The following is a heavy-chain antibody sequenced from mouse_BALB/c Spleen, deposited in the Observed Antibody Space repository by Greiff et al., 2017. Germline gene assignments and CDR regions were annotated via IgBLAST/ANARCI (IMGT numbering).Heavy chain of an antibody. D-gene: IGHD2-14*01. CDR2: ISSGSSTI. CDR3: AKGAYYRYDDPFAY. J-gene: IGHJ3*01. V-gene: IGHV5-17*02. CDR1: GFTFSSFG. Sequence: EVKVVESGGGLVQPGGSRKLSCAASGFTFSSFGMHWVRQAPEKGLEWVAYISSGSSTIYYADTVKGRFTISRDNPKNTLFLQMTSLRSEDTAMYYCAKGAYYRYDDPFAYWGQGTLVTVSA.